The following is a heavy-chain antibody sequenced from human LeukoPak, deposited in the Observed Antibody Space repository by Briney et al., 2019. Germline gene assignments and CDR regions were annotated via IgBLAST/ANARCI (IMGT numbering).Heavy chain of an antibody. CDR3: ARDPGDSSGWSLLRYYYGMDV. CDR2: ISYDGSNK. V-gene: IGHV3-30-3*01. CDR1: GFTFSSYA. D-gene: IGHD6-19*01. Sequence: PGGSLRLSCAASGFTFSSYAMHWVRQAPGKGLEWVAVISYDGSNKYYADSVKGRFTISRDNSKNTLYLQMNSLRAEDTAVYYCARDPGDSSGWSLLRYYYGMDVWGQGTTVTVSS. J-gene: IGHJ6*02.